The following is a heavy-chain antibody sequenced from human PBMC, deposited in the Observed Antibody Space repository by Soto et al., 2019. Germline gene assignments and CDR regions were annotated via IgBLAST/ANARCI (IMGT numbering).Heavy chain of an antibody. CDR1: GYTFTGSY. CDR3: ARDHYDSSGYIAFDI. CDR2: INPNSGGT. Sequence: ASVKVSCKASGYTFTGSYMHWVRRAPGQGLEWMGWINPNSGGTNYAQKFQGWVTMTRDTSISTAYMELSRLRSDDTAVYYCARDHYDSSGYIAFDIWGQGTMVTVSS. V-gene: IGHV1-2*04. J-gene: IGHJ3*02. D-gene: IGHD3-22*01.